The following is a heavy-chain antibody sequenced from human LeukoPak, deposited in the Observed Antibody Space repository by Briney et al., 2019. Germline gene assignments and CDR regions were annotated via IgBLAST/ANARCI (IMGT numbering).Heavy chain of an antibody. V-gene: IGHV4-30-2*01. D-gene: IGHD2-8*02. CDR3: ARRPGGFDI. CDR1: GGSISSGGYS. CDR2: IYHSGST. Sequence: PSQTLSLTCAVSGGSISSGGYSWSWIRQPPGKGLEWIGYIYHSGSTYYNSSLKSRVTISVDTSKNQFSLKVNSVTAADTAVYYCARRPGGFDIWGQGTKVTVSS. J-gene: IGHJ3*02.